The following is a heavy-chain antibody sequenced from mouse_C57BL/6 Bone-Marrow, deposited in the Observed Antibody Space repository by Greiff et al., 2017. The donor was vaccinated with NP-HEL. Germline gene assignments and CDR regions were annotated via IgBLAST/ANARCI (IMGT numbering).Heavy chain of an antibody. V-gene: IGHV2-2*01. D-gene: IGHD2-4*01. J-gene: IGHJ4*01. CDR3: PVYYDYGGAMDY. CDR1: GFSLTSYG. CDR2: IWSGGST. Sequence: VQLQQSGPGLVQPSQSLSITCTVSGFSLTSYGVHWVRQSPGKGLEWLGVIWSGGSTDYNAAFISRLSISKDNSKSQVFFKMNSLQADDTAIYYCPVYYDYGGAMDYWGQGTSVTVSS.